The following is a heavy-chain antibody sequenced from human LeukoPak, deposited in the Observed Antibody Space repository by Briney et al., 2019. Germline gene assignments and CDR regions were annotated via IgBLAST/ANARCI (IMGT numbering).Heavy chain of an antibody. J-gene: IGHJ4*02. CDR2: IYSSGST. CDR1: GGSISSYY. CDR3: ARQREYYESSGYYSFDY. Sequence: SETLSLTCTVSGGSISSYYWSWIRPPPGKGLEWIGYIYSSGSTNYNPSLKSRVTISVDTSKNQFSLTLSSVTAADTAVYYCARQREYYESSGYYSFDYWGQGTLVTVSS. D-gene: IGHD3-22*01. V-gene: IGHV4-59*08.